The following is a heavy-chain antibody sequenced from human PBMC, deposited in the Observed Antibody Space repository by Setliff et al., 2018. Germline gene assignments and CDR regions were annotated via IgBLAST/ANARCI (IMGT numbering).Heavy chain of an antibody. D-gene: IGHD3-22*01. V-gene: IGHV1-18*01. Sequence: ASVKVSCKASGYSFSDYGISWVRQAPGQGLEWMGWISAYNGNTKYAQKLQGRVTMATDISTSTAYMELRSLRSDDTAVYYCTRDQDYQYYYDSSGRDAFDIWGQGIMVTVSS. J-gene: IGHJ3*02. CDR3: TRDQDYQYYYDSSGRDAFDI. CDR2: ISAYNGNT. CDR1: GYSFSDYG.